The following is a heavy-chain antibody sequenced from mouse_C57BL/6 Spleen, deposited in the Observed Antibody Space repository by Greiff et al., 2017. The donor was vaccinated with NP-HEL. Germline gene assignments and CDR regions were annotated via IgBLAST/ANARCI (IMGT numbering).Heavy chain of an antibody. Sequence: QVQLQQPGAELVKPGASVKLSCKASGYTFTSYWMHWVKQRPGQGLEWIGMIHPNSGSTNYNEKFKSKATLTVEKYSSTAYMQLSGLTSDDSAVYYCARGYYSSFDYWGQGTTLTVSS. J-gene: IGHJ2*01. CDR3: ARGYYSSFDY. CDR1: GYTFTSYW. D-gene: IGHD2-12*01. V-gene: IGHV1-64*01. CDR2: IHPNSGST.